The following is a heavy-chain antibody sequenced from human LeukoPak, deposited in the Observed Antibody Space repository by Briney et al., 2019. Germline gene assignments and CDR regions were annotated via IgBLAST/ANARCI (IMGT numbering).Heavy chain of an antibody. Sequence: PSETLSLTCAVYGGSFSGYYWSWIRQPPGKGLEWIGEINHSGSTNYNPSLKSRVTISVDTSKNQFSLKLSSVTAADTAVYYCARGYSSGWYLGYWGQGTLVTVSP. D-gene: IGHD6-19*01. J-gene: IGHJ4*02. CDR2: INHSGST. V-gene: IGHV4-34*01. CDR1: GGSFSGYY. CDR3: ARGYSSGWYLGY.